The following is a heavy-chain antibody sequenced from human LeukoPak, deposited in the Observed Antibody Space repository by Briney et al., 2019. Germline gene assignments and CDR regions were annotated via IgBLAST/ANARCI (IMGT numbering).Heavy chain of an antibody. V-gene: IGHV3-23*01. CDR2: ISGSGGST. D-gene: IGHD6-13*01. CDR1: GFTFSSYA. Sequence: GGSLRLSCAASGFTFSSYAMSWVRQAPGKGLEWVSAISGSGGSTYYADSVKGRFTISRDNSKNTLYLQMNSLRAEDTAVYYCAKDPGQQPFPYYYYYGMDVWGQGTTVTVSS. CDR3: AKDPGQQPFPYYYYYGMDV. J-gene: IGHJ6*02.